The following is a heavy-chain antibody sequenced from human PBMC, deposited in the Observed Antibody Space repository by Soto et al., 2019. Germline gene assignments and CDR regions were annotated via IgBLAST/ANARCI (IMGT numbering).Heavy chain of an antibody. CDR2: IWYDGSNK. J-gene: IGHJ4*02. D-gene: IGHD3-22*01. Sequence: QVQLVESGGGVVQPGRSLRLSCAASGFTFSSYGMHWVRQAPGKGLEWVAVIWYDGSNKYYADSVKGRFTISRDNSKNTLYLQMNSLRAEDTAVYYCARDSGITMIVALDYWGQVTLVTVSS. V-gene: IGHV3-33*01. CDR1: GFTFSSYG. CDR3: ARDSGITMIVALDY.